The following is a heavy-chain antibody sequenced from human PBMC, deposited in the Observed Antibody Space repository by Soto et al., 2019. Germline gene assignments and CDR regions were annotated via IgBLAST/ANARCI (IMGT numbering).Heavy chain of an antibody. CDR3: TNLAKNYYHYMDV. CDR2: ISTSGSST. Sequence: GGSLRLPCAASGFSFSDYYMSWIRQAPGKGLEWVSLISTSGSSTDYADSVKGRFTISRDNAKNSLSLQMNSLRAEDTAVYYCTNLAKNYYHYMDVWGKGTTVTVSS. J-gene: IGHJ6*03. V-gene: IGHV3-11*01. CDR1: GFSFSDYY. D-gene: IGHD1-26*01.